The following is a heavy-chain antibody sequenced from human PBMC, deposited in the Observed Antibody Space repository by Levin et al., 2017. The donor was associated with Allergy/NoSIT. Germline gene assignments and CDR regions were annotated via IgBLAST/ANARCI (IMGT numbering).Heavy chain of an antibody. D-gene: IGHD5-24*01. CDR2: ISHTGTT. Sequence: SETLSLTCSVSGASITNDYYYWAWIRQPPGKELEWIGSISHTGTTYFKPSLKSRLTLSVDTSKNPFFLELTSVTAADTAIYYCAKQSHGYNYYFYFDYWGQGNQVTVSS. V-gene: IGHV4-39*01. CDR1: GASITNDYYY. CDR3: AKQSHGYNYYFYFDY. J-gene: IGHJ4*02.